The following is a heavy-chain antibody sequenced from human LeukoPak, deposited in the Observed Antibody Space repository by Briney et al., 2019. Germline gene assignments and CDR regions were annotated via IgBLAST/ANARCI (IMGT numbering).Heavy chain of an antibody. Sequence: PSETLSLTCTVSGGSISSYYWSWIRQPPRKGLEWIGYIYYSGSTNYNPSLKSRVTISVDTSKNQFSLKLSSVTAADTAVYYCARVAYSSSWYTVGDYFDYWGQGTLVTVSS. CDR2: IYYSGST. CDR1: GGSISSYY. J-gene: IGHJ4*02. V-gene: IGHV4-59*01. D-gene: IGHD6-13*01. CDR3: ARVAYSSSWYTVGDYFDY.